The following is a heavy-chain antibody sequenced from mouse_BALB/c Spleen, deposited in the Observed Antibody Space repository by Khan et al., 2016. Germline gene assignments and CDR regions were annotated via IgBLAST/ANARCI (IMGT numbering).Heavy chain of an antibody. CDR3: ASYSYYDGSIRYFDV. Sequence: QIQLVQSGPELKKPGKTVKISCKASGYTFTNYGMNWVKQAPGKGLKWMGWINTYSGESTYADDFKGRFAFTLETSANTAYLQINNLKNEDTATXSCASYSYYDGSIRYFDVWGAGTTVTVSS. CDR2: INTYSGES. CDR1: GYTFTNYG. D-gene: IGHD1-1*01. V-gene: IGHV9-3-1*01. J-gene: IGHJ1*01.